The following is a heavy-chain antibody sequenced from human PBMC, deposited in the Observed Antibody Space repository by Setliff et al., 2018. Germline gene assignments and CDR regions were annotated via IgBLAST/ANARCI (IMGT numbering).Heavy chain of an antibody. V-gene: IGHV4-39*01. Sequence: SETLSLTCTVSGDSISRSSSYYWAWIRQPPGKGLEWIGSIYYTGNTYYNPSLKSRVTISIDTSKNQFSLRLSSVTAADTTVYYCARHSPYYYYMDVWGKGTTVTVSS. J-gene: IGHJ6*03. CDR1: GDSISRSSSYY. CDR2: IYYTGNT. CDR3: ARHSPYYYYMDV.